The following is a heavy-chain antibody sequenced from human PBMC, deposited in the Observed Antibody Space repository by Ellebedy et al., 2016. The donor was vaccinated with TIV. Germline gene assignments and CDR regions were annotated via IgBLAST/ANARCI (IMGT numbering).Heavy chain of an antibody. V-gene: IGHV3-7*03. Sequence: PGGSLRLSCAPSGFTFSSHWMSWVRQAPGKGLELVAKIKEDGRLKYYVDAVKGRFAISRDNAKNSLYLKMNSLRAEDTAVYYCARYGNLGYWGQGTLVTVSS. CDR1: GFTFSSHW. CDR3: ARYGNLGY. D-gene: IGHD1-1*01. CDR2: IKEDGRLK. J-gene: IGHJ4*02.